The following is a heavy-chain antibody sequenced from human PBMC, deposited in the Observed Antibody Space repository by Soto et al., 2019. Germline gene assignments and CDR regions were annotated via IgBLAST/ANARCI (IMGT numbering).Heavy chain of an antibody. CDR2: IDSGGRGT. J-gene: IGHJ4*02. Sequence: EVQLVESGGGLVQPGGSLRLSCAASGLTLTNHWMHWVRQDPGKGLVWVSRIDSGGRGTSYADSVKGRFTISRDIAKNPLYLQMNSLRVEDTAVYYCTSVFDFWGQGTLVTVSS. CDR3: TSVFDF. CDR1: GLTLTNHW. V-gene: IGHV3-74*01.